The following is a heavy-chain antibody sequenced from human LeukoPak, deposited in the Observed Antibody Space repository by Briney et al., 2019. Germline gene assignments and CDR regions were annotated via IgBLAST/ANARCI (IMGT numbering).Heavy chain of an antibody. J-gene: IGHJ4*02. Sequence: GGSLRLSCAASGFTFSSYAMGWVRQAPGRGLEWVANIKPDGSGKYYVDSVKGRFTISRDNAKNSLYLQMNSLRAEDTAVYYCARQNFEYWAQGTLVTVSS. CDR3: ARQNFEY. CDR1: GFTFSSYA. V-gene: IGHV3-7*04. CDR2: IKPDGSGK.